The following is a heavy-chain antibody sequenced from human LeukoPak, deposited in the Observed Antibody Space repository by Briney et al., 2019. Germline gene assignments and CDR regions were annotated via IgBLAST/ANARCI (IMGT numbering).Heavy chain of an antibody. CDR3: ARRMITFGGVIAKKEYSFDY. V-gene: IGHV4-59*01. CDR2: IYYSGST. D-gene: IGHD3-16*02. CDR1: GGSISSYY. J-gene: IGHJ4*02. Sequence: SETLSLTCTVSGGSISSYYWSWIRQPPGEGMEWIGYIYYSGSTNYNPSLKSRVTISVDTSKNQFSLKLSSVTAADTAVYYCARRMITFGGVIAKKEYSFDYWGQGTLVTVSS.